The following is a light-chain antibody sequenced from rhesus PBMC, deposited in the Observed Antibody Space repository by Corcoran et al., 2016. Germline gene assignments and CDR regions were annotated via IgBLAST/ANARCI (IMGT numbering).Light chain of an antibody. CDR3: LQYNSAPFT. J-gene: IGKJ3*01. CDR1: QGISRY. Sequence: DIQMTQSPSSLSASVGDRVTITCRASQGISRYLSWYQQKPGKAPKLLIYDASTLQSGVPSRFRGSGSGKDFALTISSLQPEYFATYYCLQYNSAPFTFGPGTKLDIQ. V-gene: IGKV1S21*01. CDR2: DAS.